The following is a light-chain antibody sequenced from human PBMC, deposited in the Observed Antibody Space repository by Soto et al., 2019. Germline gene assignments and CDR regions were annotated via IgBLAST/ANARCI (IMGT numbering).Light chain of an antibody. J-gene: IGLJ2*01. CDR3: KSYDSSLSGSV. CDR1: SSNIGAGYD. V-gene: IGLV1-40*01. Sequence: QSVLTQPPSVSGAPGQRVTISCTGSSSNIGAGYDVPWYQQLPGTAPKLLIYGNSNRPSGVPDRFSGSKSGTSASLAITGLQAEDEADYYCKSYDSSLSGSVFGGGTKVTVL. CDR2: GNS.